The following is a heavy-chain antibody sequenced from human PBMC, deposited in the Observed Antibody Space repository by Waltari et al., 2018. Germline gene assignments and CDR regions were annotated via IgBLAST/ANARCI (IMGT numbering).Heavy chain of an antibody. V-gene: IGHV4-4*07. CDR3: ARVVGSGYDEGNNWFDP. J-gene: IGHJ5*02. CDR1: GGSISSYY. CDR2: IYTSGST. D-gene: IGHD5-12*01. Sequence: QVQLQESGPGLVKPSETLSRTCTVSGGSISSYYWSWIRQPAGKGPEWIGRIYTSGSTSYSPYHTMRVTMSVDTSKNQFSLTLSFVTAADTAVYYCARVVGSGYDEGNNWFDPWGQGTLVTVSS.